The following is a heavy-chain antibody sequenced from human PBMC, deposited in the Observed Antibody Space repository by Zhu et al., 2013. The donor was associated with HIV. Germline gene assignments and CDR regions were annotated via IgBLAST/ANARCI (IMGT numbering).Heavy chain of an antibody. Sequence: QVQLQESGPGLVKPSQTLSLTCTVSGGSISSGDYYWSWIRQPPGKGLEWIGYIYHSGSTYYNPSLKSRVTISVDRSKNQFSLKLSSVTAADTAVYYCARDRKFLMGGNYYYYGMDVWGQGTTVTVSS. J-gene: IGHJ6*02. D-gene: IGHD3-16*01. CDR2: IYHSGST. CDR1: GGSISSGDYY. V-gene: IGHV4-30-4*01. CDR3: ARDRKFLMGGNYYYYGMDV.